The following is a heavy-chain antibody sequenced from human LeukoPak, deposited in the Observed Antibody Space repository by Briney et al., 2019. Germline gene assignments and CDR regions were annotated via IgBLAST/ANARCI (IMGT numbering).Heavy chain of an antibody. J-gene: IGHJ6*03. V-gene: IGHV4-4*07. Sequence: SETLSLTCTVSGDSISSYYWSWIRQPAGKRLEWIGRFYISGSVNYNPSLKSRVTMSVDTSKNQFFLKLSSVTAADTAVYYCAREGEYDFWSGYSSTHYYMDVWGKGTTVTVSS. CDR1: GDSISSYY. CDR2: FYISGSV. D-gene: IGHD3-3*01. CDR3: AREGEYDFWSGYSSTHYYMDV.